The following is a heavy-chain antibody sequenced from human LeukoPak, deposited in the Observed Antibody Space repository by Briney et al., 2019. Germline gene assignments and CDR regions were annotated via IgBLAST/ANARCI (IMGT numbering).Heavy chain of an antibody. V-gene: IGHV3-33*01. Sequence: GSLRLSCAASGFTFSSYGMHWVRQAPGKGLEWVAVIWYDGSNKYYADSVKGRFTISRDNSKNTLYLQMNSLRAEDTAVYYCARDVRYCSSTSCAGWFDPWGQGTLVTVSS. CDR1: GFTFSSYG. CDR3: ARDVRYCSSTSCAGWFDP. J-gene: IGHJ5*02. D-gene: IGHD2-2*01. CDR2: IWYDGSNK.